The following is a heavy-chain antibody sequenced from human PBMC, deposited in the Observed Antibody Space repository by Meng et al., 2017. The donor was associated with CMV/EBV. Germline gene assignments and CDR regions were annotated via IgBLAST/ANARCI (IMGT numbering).Heavy chain of an antibody. V-gene: IGHV4-4*07. CDR2: ITTSGGT. Sequence: LTCIVSGVSMSGHHWGWIRQPAGKGLEWLGRITTSGGTDYNPSLKSRVTVSIDTSKNQFSLILSSVTAADTAVYYCARESSGFPLDYWGQGTLVTVSS. D-gene: IGHD3-22*01. CDR3: ARESSGFPLDY. CDR1: GVSMSGHH. J-gene: IGHJ4*02.